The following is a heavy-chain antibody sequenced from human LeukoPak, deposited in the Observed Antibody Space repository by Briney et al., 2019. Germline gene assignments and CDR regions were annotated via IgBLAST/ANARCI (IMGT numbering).Heavy chain of an antibody. CDR2: ISWNSGSI. J-gene: IGHJ4*02. Sequence: GGSLRLSCAASGFTFSSYAMHWVRQAPGKGLEWVSGISWNSGSIGYADSVKGRFTISRDNAKNSLYLQMNSLRAEDTALYYCARLWSAFDYWGQGTLVTVSS. CDR3: ARLWSAFDY. CDR1: GFTFSSYA. V-gene: IGHV3-9*01. D-gene: IGHD5-18*01.